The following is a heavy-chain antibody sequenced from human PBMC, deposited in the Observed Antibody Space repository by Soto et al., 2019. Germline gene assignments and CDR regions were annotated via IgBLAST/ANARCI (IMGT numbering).Heavy chain of an antibody. Sequence: VGSLRLSCAASGFTFSSYWMSWVRQAPGKGLEWVANIKQDGSEKYYVDSVKGRFTISRDNAKNSLYLQMNSLRAEDTAVYYCARASSSSWHYFDYWGQGTLVTVSS. CDR3: ARASSSSWHYFDY. CDR2: IKQDGSEK. D-gene: IGHD6-13*01. J-gene: IGHJ4*02. V-gene: IGHV3-7*01. CDR1: GFTFSSYW.